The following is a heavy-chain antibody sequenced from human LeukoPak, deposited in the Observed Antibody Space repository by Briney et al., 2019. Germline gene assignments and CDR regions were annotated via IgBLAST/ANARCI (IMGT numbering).Heavy chain of an antibody. D-gene: IGHD2-15*01. CDR1: GGSISSSSYY. CDR2: IYYSGST. V-gene: IGHV4-39*01. Sequence: ASETLCLTCTVSGGSISSSSYYWGWIRQPPGKGLEWIGSIYYSGSTYYNPSLKSRVTISVDTSKNQFSLKLSSVTAADTAVYYCARQEVVVAYYFDYWGQGTLVTVSS. J-gene: IGHJ4*02. CDR3: ARQEVVVAYYFDY.